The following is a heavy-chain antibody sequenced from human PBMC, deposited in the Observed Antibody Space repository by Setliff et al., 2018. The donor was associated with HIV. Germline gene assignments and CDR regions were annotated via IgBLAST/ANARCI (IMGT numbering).Heavy chain of an antibody. Sequence: SETLSLTCTVSGGSINSRSYFWAWLRQPPGKGLEWVGSVYYSGSTYHNPSLKNRLTISVDTSKNLFSLRLKNVTAADTAIYYCARPYDSLYGWGQGVLVTVSS. CDR2: VYYSGST. V-gene: IGHV4-39*01. CDR3: ARPYDSLYG. D-gene: IGHD3-22*01. J-gene: IGHJ4*02. CDR1: GGSINSRSYF.